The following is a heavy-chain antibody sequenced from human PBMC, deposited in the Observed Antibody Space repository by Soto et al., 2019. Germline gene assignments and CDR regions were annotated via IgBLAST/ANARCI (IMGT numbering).Heavy chain of an antibody. CDR1: GYTFSNYA. J-gene: IGHJ5*02. V-gene: IGHV1-18*04. D-gene: IGHD2-2*01. CDR3: ARDLEYQPQYP. Sequence: ASVKVSCKTSGYTFSNYAISWVLQAPGQGLEWMGWISPYNGNANYTEKFQGRVSMTTDTSTTTAYMELTSLTSDDTAVYYCARDLEYQPQYPWGQGTLVTVSS. CDR2: ISPYNGNA.